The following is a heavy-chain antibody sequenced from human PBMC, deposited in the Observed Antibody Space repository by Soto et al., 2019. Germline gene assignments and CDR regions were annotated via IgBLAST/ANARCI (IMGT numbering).Heavy chain of an antibody. J-gene: IGHJ3*02. CDR3: ARDRGSNDAFDI. CDR1: GGTFSSYA. Sequence: SVNVSCKASGGTFSSYAISWVRQAPGQGLEWMGGIIPIFGTANYAQKFQGRVTITADESTSTAYMELNSLRAEDTAVYYCARDRGSNDAFDIWGQGTMVTVSS. V-gene: IGHV1-69*13. CDR2: IIPIFGTA.